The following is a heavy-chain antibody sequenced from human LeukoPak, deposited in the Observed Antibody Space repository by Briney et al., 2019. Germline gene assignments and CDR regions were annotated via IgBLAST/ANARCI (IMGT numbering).Heavy chain of an antibody. CDR3: AKGLSGVAVAEPGDY. J-gene: IGHJ4*02. CDR2: IRYDGSNK. CDR1: GFTFSSYV. V-gene: IGHV3-30*02. D-gene: IGHD6-19*01. Sequence: PGGSLRLSCAASGFTFSSYVMHWVRQAPGKGLEWVAFIRYDGSNKYYADSVKGRFTISRDNSKNTLYLQMNGLRAEDTAVYYCAKGLSGVAVAEPGDYWGQGTLVTVSS.